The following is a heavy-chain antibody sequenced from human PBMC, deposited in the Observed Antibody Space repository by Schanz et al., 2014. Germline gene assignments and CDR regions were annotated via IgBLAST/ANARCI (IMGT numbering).Heavy chain of an antibody. CDR3: ARDSRYCTGVDCKGDAFDL. D-gene: IGHD2-8*02. CDR1: GFTMRNEW. Sequence: EVQLVESGGGLVKPGGSLRLSCAASGFTMRNEWMSWVRQAPGKGLEWVANINQDGGEQYSVDSVRGRFTISRDNAKNSLYLQLNSLTAEDTAVYHCARDSRYCTGVDCKGDAFDLWGQGTLVTVSS. J-gene: IGHJ3*01. V-gene: IGHV3-7*01. CDR2: INQDGGEQ.